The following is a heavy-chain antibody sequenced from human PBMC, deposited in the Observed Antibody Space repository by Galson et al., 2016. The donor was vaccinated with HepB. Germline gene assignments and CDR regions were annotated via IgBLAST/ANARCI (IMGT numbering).Heavy chain of an antibody. CDR2: IWFDRTNK. V-gene: IGHV3-33*01. J-gene: IGHJ3*01. D-gene: IGHD1-14*01. CDR1: GFTFSNYG. CDR3: ATTGPRGDDAFDV. Sequence: SLRLSCAASGFTFSNYGMHWVRQAPGKGLEWVSLIWFDRTNKYYADSVKGRFTISRDNSKNTLFLQMNSLTAEDTAIYYCATTGPRGDDAFDVWGQGTLVTVSS.